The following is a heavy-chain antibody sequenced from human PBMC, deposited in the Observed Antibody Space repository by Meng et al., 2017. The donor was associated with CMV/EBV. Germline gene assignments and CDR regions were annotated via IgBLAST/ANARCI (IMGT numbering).Heavy chain of an antibody. J-gene: IGHJ3*02. CDR1: GFIFSDYY. V-gene: IGHV3-11*01. CDR2: ISSSGASI. Sequence: GESLKISCVGSGFIFSDYYMSWIRQAPGKGLEIVSDISSSGASIYYADSVEGRFTISRDNARNSLYLQMNTLRAEDTAMYYCARDETATQSERSAYSPDAFDIWGQGTMVTVSS. CDR3: ARDETATQSERSAYSPDAFDI. D-gene: IGHD3-22*01.